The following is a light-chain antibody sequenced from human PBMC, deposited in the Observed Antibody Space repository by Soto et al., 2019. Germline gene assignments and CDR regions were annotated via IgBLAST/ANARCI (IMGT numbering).Light chain of an antibody. J-gene: IGKJ1*01. Sequence: EIVLARSPGTPSLSPGERATPSCRASQSVSNNYLAWYQQKPGQAPRLLIYGASNRATGIPDRFSGSGSGTDFTLTISRLEPEDFAVYYCQQYGSSGTFGQGT. V-gene: IGKV3-20*01. CDR3: QQYGSSGT. CDR2: GAS. CDR1: QSVSNNY.